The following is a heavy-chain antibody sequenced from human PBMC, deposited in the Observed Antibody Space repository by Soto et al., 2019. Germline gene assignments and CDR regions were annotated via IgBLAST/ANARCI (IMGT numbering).Heavy chain of an antibody. Sequence: EGSLRLSCAASGFTFSSYGMHWVRQAPGKGLEWVAVISYDGSNKYYADSVKGRFTISRDNSKNTLYLQMNSLRAEDTAVYYCAKPGDYYYYYYMDVWGKGTTVTVSS. CDR1: GFTFSSYG. D-gene: IGHD7-27*01. V-gene: IGHV3-30*18. CDR3: AKPGDYYYYYYMDV. CDR2: ISYDGSNK. J-gene: IGHJ6*03.